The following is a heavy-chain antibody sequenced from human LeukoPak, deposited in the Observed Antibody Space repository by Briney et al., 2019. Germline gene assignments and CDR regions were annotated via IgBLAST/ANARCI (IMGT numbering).Heavy chain of an antibody. D-gene: IGHD2-2*01. V-gene: IGHV3-23*01. CDR1: GGSISSSSYY. CDR2: ISGSGSST. CDR3: AKDRPYCSSTSCSSMDV. Sequence: SSETLSLTCTVSGGSISSSSYYWGWIRQPPGKGLEWVSAISGSGSSTYYADSVKGRFTISRDNSKNTLYLQMNSLRAEDTAVYYCAKDRPYCSSTSCSSMDVWGQGTTVTVSS. J-gene: IGHJ6*02.